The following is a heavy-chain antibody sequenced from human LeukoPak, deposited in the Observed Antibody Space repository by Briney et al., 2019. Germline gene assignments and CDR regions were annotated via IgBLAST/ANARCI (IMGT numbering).Heavy chain of an antibody. V-gene: IGHV3-48*04. Sequence: GGSLRLSCVTSGFTFFTHPMNWVRQAPGKGLEWVSYISISGSTMYYADSVRGRFTISRDNAKNSLYLQMNSLRVEDTAVYYCARKLDGRYFDYWGQGTLVTVSS. CDR1: GFTFFTHP. CDR3: ARKLDGRYFDY. J-gene: IGHJ4*02. D-gene: IGHD6-6*01. CDR2: ISISGSTM.